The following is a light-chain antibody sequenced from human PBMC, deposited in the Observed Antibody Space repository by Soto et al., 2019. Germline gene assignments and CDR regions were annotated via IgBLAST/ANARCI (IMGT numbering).Light chain of an antibody. CDR1: QSVRSN. Sequence: EIVLTQSPATLSLSPGERATLSCRASQSVRSNLAWYQQKPGQAPRLLIYEASNRATGIPGRFSGSGSGTDFTLTISNLEPEDCAVYYCQQRSNWPWTFGQGAKVEIK. CDR3: QQRSNWPWT. V-gene: IGKV3-11*01. J-gene: IGKJ1*01. CDR2: EAS.